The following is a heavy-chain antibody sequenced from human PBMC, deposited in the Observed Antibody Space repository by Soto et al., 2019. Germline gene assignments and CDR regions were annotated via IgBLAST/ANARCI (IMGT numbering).Heavy chain of an antibody. CDR2: TYYRSKWYN. Sequence: SQTLSLTCAISGDSVSSNSAAWNWIRQSPSRGLEWLGRTYYRSKWYNDCAVSVKSRITINPDTSKNQFSLQLNSVTPEDTAVYYCARDSTPTIAALVYYYYYGMDVWGQGTTVTVSS. CDR3: ARDSTPTIAALVYYYYYGMDV. D-gene: IGHD6-6*01. CDR1: GDSVSSNSAA. V-gene: IGHV6-1*01. J-gene: IGHJ6*02.